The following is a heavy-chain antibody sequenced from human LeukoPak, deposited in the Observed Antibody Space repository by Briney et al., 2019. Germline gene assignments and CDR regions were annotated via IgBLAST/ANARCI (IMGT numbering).Heavy chain of an antibody. CDR2: ITPYNGNT. D-gene: IGHD7-27*01. CDR3: ARKASTGAYNDY. CDR1: GYTLTNYD. Sequence: ASVKVSCRASGYTLTNYDITWIRQAPGQGPEWMGYITPYNGNTKYEQTLQGRVTMTTDTSTSTVYMAMRSVRSDDTAVYYCARKASTGAYNDYWGQGTLVTVSS. J-gene: IGHJ4*02. V-gene: IGHV1-18*01.